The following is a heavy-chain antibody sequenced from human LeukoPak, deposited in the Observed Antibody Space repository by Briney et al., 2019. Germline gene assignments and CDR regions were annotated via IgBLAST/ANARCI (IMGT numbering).Heavy chain of an antibody. J-gene: IGHJ4*02. Sequence: SETLSLTCTVSGGSISSGSYYWSWIRQPAGKGLEWIGRIYTSGSTNYNPSLKSRVTISVDTSKNQFSLKLSSVTAADTAVYYCARDSLLYGSGSYYNRGELDYWGQGTLVTVSS. CDR3: ARDSLLYGSGSYYNRGELDY. CDR2: IYTSGST. V-gene: IGHV4-61*02. D-gene: IGHD3-10*01. CDR1: GGSISSGSYY.